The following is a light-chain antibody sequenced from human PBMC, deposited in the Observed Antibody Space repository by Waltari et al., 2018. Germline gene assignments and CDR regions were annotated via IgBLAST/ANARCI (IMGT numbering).Light chain of an antibody. CDR2: DVN. CDR1: SSALGGSNF. CDR3: SSFTRTNSWV. J-gene: IGLJ3*02. Sequence: HSSLAPPASVSGAPGQAIPISCTGTSSALGGSNFVSWYQQHPGKAPRLLIYDVNNRPSGVSNRFSGSKSGNTASLTISGLQAEDEADYYCSSFTRTNSWVFGGGTKLTVL. V-gene: IGLV2-14*03.